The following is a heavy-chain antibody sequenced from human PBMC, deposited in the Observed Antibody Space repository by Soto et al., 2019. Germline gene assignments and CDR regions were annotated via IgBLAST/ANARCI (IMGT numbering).Heavy chain of an antibody. CDR2: VYNSGST. Sequence: SETLSLTCTVSGGSISSNYWTWIRQPPGKGLEWIGYVYNSGSTNYNPSLKSRVTITEDTSKSQFSLKVNSMTAADTAVYYCAGDGFGYGGLEVWGRGTTVTVSS. CDR3: AGDGFGYGGLEV. V-gene: IGHV4-59*01. J-gene: IGHJ6*01. CDR1: GGSISSNY. D-gene: IGHD3-22*01.